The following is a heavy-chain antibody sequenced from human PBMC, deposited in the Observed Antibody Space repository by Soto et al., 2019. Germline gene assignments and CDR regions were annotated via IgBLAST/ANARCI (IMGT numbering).Heavy chain of an antibody. CDR3: ARGNTAMVTVNWFDP. CDR2: IYYSGST. D-gene: IGHD5-18*01. J-gene: IGHJ5*02. Sequence: SETLSLTCTVSGGSVSSGSYYWSWIRQPPGKGLEWIGYIYYSGSTNHNPSLKSRVTISVDTSKNQFSLKLSSVTAADTAVYYCARGNTAMVTVNWFDPWGQGTLVTVSS. V-gene: IGHV4-61*01. CDR1: GGSVSSGSYY.